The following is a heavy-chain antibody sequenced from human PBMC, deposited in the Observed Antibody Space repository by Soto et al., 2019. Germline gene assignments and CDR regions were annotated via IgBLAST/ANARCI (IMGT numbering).Heavy chain of an antibody. Sequence: GGSLRLSCLAPGFTFSDFAMTWVRHVPGRGLEWVASLDGAGGSTYYAESVRGRFSISRDNSQNTLFLQMKRLTVDDTAIYYCAAPRDEYGSGVSWFTYGMDIWGQGTTVTVSS. CDR2: LDGAGGST. CDR3: AAPRDEYGSGVSWFTYGMDI. D-gene: IGHD3-10*01. V-gene: IGHV3-23*01. J-gene: IGHJ6*02. CDR1: GFTFSDFA.